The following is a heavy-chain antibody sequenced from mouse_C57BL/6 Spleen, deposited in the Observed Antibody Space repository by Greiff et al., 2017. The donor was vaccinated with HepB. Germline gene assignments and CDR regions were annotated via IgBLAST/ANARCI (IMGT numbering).Heavy chain of an antibody. CDR2: INPNNGGT. Sequence: EVQLQQSGPELVKPGASVKISCKASGYTFTDYYMNWVKQSHGKSLEWIGDINPNNGGTSYNQKFKGKATLTVDKSSSTAYMERRSLTSEDSAVYYCARRGYDYAMDYWGQGTSVTVSS. CDR3: ARRGYDYAMDY. J-gene: IGHJ4*01. CDR1: GYTFTDYY. D-gene: IGHD2-2*01. V-gene: IGHV1-26*01.